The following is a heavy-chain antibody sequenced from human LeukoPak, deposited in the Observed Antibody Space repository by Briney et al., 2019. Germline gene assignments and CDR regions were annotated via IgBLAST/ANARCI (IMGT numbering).Heavy chain of an antibody. J-gene: IGHJ5*02. V-gene: IGHV3-7*03. CDR3: ARDRDGKDL. CDR1: GFTFRDFW. CDR2: IQQNGIEK. D-gene: IGHD1-1*01. Sequence: PGGSLRLSCAASGFTFRDFWMSWVRQAPGKGLEWVANIQQNGIEKYSVEGRFTISRDNVKSLLYLRINSLRADDTAMYYCARDRDGKDLWGQGTLVTVSS.